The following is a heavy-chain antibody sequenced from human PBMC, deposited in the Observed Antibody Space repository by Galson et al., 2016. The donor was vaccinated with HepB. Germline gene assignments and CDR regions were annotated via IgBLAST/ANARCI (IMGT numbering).Heavy chain of an antibody. D-gene: IGHD5-12*01. V-gene: IGHV4-59*01. CDR3: AKEGGRDSGYADGAFDI. J-gene: IGHJ3*02. CDR2: LYNTGST. CDR1: GGSISDYH. Sequence: SETLSLTCFVSGGSISDYHWSWIRQPPGKGLEWIGYLYNTGSTNYNPSLKSRVTLSVDTSKYHFSLMLSSVTTADTAVYYCAKEGGRDSGYADGAFDIWGRGTLVTVSS.